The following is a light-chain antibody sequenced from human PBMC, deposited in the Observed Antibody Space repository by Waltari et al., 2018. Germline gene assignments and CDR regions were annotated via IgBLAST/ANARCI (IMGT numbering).Light chain of an antibody. CDR1: SLRSYH. Sequence: SSEVTQDPAVSVALGQTVRITCQGDSLRSYHASWYQQKPGQAPVLVIYGKNNRPSGIPDRFSGSTSGNTASLTITGAQAEDEADYYCNSRDSSGNHLLFGGGTKLTVL. V-gene: IGLV3-19*01. CDR2: GKN. J-gene: IGLJ2*01. CDR3: NSRDSSGNHLL.